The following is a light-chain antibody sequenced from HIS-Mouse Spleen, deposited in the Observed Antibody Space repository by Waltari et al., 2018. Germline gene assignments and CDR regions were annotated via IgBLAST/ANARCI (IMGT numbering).Light chain of an antibody. Sequence: QSALTQPRSVPGSPGQSVTISCTGTSSYVGGYNYVSWYQQHPGKAPKLMIYDVSKRPSGVPDRFSGSKSGNTASLTISGLQAEDEADYYCCSYAGSYTFYVFGTGTKVTVL. CDR3: CSYAGSYTFYV. CDR1: SSYVGGYNY. V-gene: IGLV2-11*01. J-gene: IGLJ1*01. CDR2: DVS.